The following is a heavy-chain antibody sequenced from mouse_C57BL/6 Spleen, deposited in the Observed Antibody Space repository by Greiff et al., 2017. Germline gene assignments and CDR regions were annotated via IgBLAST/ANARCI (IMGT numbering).Heavy chain of an antibody. CDR3: TRSWDPWYFDV. J-gene: IGHJ1*03. CDR1: GYTFTDYE. D-gene: IGHD4-1*01. V-gene: IGHV1-15*01. CDR2: IDPETGGT. Sequence: QVQLQQSGAELVRPGASVTLSCKASGYTFTDYEMHWVQQTPVHGLEWIGAIDPETGGTAYNQKFKGKAILTADKSSSTAYMELRSLTSEDSAVYYCTRSWDPWYFDVWGTGTTVTVSS.